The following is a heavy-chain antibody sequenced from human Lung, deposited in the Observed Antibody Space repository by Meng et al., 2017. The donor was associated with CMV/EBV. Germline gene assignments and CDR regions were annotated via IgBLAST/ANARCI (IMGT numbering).Heavy chain of an antibody. CDR1: GFTFSSYG. J-gene: IGHJ4*02. CDR3: ARDRALIVFVN. CDR2: VRYDGTNK. V-gene: IGHV3-30*02. D-gene: IGHD3-16*02. Sequence: GGSLRLXCAASGFTFSSYGMHWVRQAPGKGLEWVAFVRYDGTNKYYADSVKGRFTISRDNSKNTLSLQMNSLRGEDTAVYYCARDRALIVFVNWGQGTLVTVSS.